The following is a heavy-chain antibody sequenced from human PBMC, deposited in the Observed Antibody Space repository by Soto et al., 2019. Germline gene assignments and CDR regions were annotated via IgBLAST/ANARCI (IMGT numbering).Heavy chain of an antibody. CDR3: AREPATAKPEGVDF. CDR1: GYTFSDYY. D-gene: IGHD1-1*01. Sequence: ASVKVSCKASGYTFSDYYLHWVRQAPGQGLEWMGWINPNSGGTKYAPKFQGGVTMTRDTSIATAYMELSRLRSGDTAVYYCAREPATAKPEGVDFWGQGTLVTVSS. CDR2: INPNSGGT. V-gene: IGHV1-2*02. J-gene: IGHJ4*02.